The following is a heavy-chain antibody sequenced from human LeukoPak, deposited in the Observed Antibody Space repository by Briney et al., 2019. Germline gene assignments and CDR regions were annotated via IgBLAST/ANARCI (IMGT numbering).Heavy chain of an antibody. J-gene: IGHJ5*02. Sequence: PSETLSLTSSVPRASICGSYWCWIRQRPGGGVEWIGYIYHGGETNYNHSLKSRVTISVNTSKNQFSLKLNSVTAAGAALYYCAREGAAFWHWFDPWGQGTLVTVSS. CDR1: RASICGSY. D-gene: IGHD3-3*01. CDR2: IYHGGET. V-gene: IGHV4-59*01. CDR3: AREGAAFWHWFDP.